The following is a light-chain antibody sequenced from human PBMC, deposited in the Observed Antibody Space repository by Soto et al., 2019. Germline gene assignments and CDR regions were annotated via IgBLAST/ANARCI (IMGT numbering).Light chain of an antibody. CDR2: GAF. CDR1: QSVRSN. J-gene: IGKJ1*01. Sequence: EIVMTQSPATLSVSLGERATFSCRASQSVRSNLAWYQQKPGQAPRLLIYGAFTRATGIPATFTGSGSGTEFTLTISSLQSEDIAVYYCQQYNKWPQTFGQGTKVDI. V-gene: IGKV3-15*01. CDR3: QQYNKWPQT.